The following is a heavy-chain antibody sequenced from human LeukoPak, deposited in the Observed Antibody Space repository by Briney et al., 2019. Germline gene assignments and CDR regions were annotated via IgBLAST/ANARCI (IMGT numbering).Heavy chain of an antibody. CDR1: GGSISSYY. V-gene: IGHV4-59*08. J-gene: IGHJ5*02. CDR2: IYYSGRT. CDR3: AGLTSGYGSPFDP. D-gene: IGHD5-12*01. Sequence: PSETLSLTCTVSGGSISSYYWSWIRQPPGKGLEWIGYIYYSGRTNYNPSLKSRVTISVDTSKNQFSLKLSSVTAADTAVYYCAGLTSGYGSPFDPWGQGTLVTVSS.